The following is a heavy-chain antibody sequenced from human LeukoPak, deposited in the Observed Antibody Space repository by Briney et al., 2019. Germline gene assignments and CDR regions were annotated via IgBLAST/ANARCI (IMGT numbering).Heavy chain of an antibody. CDR2: IRYDGSNK. CDR1: GFTFSSYG. CDR3: ARDRRRGLQPLRLFDY. D-gene: IGHD5-24*01. V-gene: IGHV3-33*01. J-gene: IGHJ4*02. Sequence: GGSLRLSCAASGFTFSSYGMHWVRQAPGKGLEWVAVIRYDGSNKYYADSVKGRFTISRDNSKNTLYLQMNSLRAEDTAVYYCARDRRRGLQPLRLFDYWGQGTLVTVSS.